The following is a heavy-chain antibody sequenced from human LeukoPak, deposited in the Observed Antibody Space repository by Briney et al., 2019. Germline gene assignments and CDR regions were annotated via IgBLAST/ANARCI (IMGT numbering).Heavy chain of an antibody. CDR1: GFTFSSYW. CDR2: IRQDGSEK. D-gene: IGHD3-10*01. CDR3: TRGGGEFDP. V-gene: IGHV3-7*01. Sequence: GGSLRLSCAASGFTFSSYWMTWVRQAPGKGLEWVANIRQDGSEKHYVDSVKGRFTVSRDNAKSSLYLQMNSLRVDDTATYYCTRGGGEFDPWGQGTRVTVSS. J-gene: IGHJ5*02.